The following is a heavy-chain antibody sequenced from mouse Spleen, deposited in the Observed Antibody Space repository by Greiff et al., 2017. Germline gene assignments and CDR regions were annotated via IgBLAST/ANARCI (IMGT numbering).Heavy chain of an antibody. D-gene: IGHD1-1*01. Sequence: QVQLQQSGAELVKPGASVKISCKASGYAFSSYWMNWVKQRPGKGLEWIGQIYPGDGDTNYNGKFKGKATLTADKSSSTAYMQLSSLTSEDSAVYFCARDSPVVATRGYFDYWGQGTTLTVSS. CDR3: ARDSPVVATRGYFDY. J-gene: IGHJ2*01. CDR2: IYPGDGDT. CDR1: GYAFSSYW. V-gene: IGHV1-80*01.